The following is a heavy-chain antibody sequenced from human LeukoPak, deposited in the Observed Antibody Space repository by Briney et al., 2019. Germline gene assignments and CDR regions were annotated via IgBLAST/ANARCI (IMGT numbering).Heavy chain of an antibody. CDR2: IYYSGGT. CDR1: VGSISSYY. Sequence: SETLSLTCTVSVGSISSYYLSWIRQPPGKGLEWIGYIYYSGGTNYNPSLKSRVTISLDTSKNQFSLKLSSVTAADTAVYYCARGGNSLLHYFDYWGQGTLVTVSS. V-gene: IGHV4-59*08. D-gene: IGHD4-23*01. J-gene: IGHJ4*02. CDR3: ARGGNSLLHYFDY.